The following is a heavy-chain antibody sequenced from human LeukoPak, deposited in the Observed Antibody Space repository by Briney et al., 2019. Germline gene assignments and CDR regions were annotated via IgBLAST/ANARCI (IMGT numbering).Heavy chain of an antibody. D-gene: IGHD6-19*01. V-gene: IGHV4-38-2*01. CDR3: ARRYSSDWFFDY. CDR1: GYSISSGYV. J-gene: IGHJ4*02. CDR2: SHYTGST. Sequence: SETQSLTCAVSGYSISSGYVWGWIRQPPGKGLEWIGSSHYTGSTYYNPSLKSRLTISLDTSKNQLSLKLSSVTAADTAVYYCARRYSSDWFFDYWGQGTLVTVSS.